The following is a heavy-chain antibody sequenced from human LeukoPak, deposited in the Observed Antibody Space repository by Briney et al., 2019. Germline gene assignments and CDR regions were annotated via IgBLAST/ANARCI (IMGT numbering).Heavy chain of an antibody. CDR1: GGSISSYN. CDR3: ARHRGGFDL. D-gene: IGHD2-15*01. J-gene: IGHJ3*01. Sequence: PSETLSLTCTVSGGSISSYNWSWLRQPPGKGLEWLGYIYYSGGTNYNPSLKSRVTISVDTSKIHFSLKLSSVTAADTAAYYCARHRGGFDLWGQGTMVTVSS. CDR2: IYYSGGT. V-gene: IGHV4-59*01.